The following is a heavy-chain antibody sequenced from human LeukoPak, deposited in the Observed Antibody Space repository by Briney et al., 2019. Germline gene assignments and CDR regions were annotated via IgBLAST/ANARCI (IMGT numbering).Heavy chain of an antibody. CDR2: IYHDGST. CDR1: GTSLRSYY. D-gene: IGHD6-19*01. V-gene: IGHV4-59*01. Sequence: SETLSLTCTVSGTSLRSYYWSWIRQPPRKGLEWIGYIYHDGSTTYNPSLQSRVTISVDTSKNQFSLKLSPVTAADTAVYYCARGRRSSGRDDAFVIWGQGTMVTVSS. J-gene: IGHJ3*02. CDR3: ARGRRSSGRDDAFVI.